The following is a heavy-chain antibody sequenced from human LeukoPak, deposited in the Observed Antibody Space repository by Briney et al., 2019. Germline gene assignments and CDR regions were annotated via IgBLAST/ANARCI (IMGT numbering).Heavy chain of an antibody. D-gene: IGHD3-22*01. Sequence: GGSLRLSCAASGFNFKKYSLNWIRPAPGKGLEWVSSISSSGSHIYYADSVKGGFSISRDNAKNSLYLQLNSLSAEDTAVYFCATAYYYDESGLFWDRPFEYWGQGTLVTVSS. CDR1: GFNFKKYS. V-gene: IGHV3-21*01. J-gene: IGHJ4*02. CDR3: ATAYYYDESGLFWDRPFEY. CDR2: ISSSGSHI.